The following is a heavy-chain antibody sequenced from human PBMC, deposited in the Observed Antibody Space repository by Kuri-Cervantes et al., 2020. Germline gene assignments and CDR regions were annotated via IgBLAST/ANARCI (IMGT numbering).Heavy chain of an antibody. D-gene: IGHD5-12*01. CDR3: ARGEYSGDEWDFYYMDV. J-gene: IGHJ6*03. Sequence: GGSLRLSCAASGFTFSSYAMHWVRQAPGKGLEWVAVISCGGSNKYYADSVKGRFTISRDNSKNTLYLQMNSLRAEDTAVYYCARGEYSGDEWDFYYMDVWGKGTMVTVSS. V-gene: IGHV3-30*01. CDR1: GFTFSSYA. CDR2: ISCGGSNK.